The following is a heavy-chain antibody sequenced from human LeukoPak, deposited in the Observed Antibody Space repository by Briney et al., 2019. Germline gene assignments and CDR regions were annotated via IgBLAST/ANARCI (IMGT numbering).Heavy chain of an antibody. V-gene: IGHV3-53*01. D-gene: IGHD3-22*01. CDR2: IYSGGST. CDR3: ARESSSGYYIDY. J-gene: IGHJ4*02. CDR1: GFTFSSYW. Sequence: GGSLRLSCAASGFTFSSYWMHWVRQAPGKGLEWVSVIYSGGSTYYADSVKGRFTISRDNSKNTLYLQMNSLRAEDTAVYYCARESSSGYYIDYWGQGTLVTVSS.